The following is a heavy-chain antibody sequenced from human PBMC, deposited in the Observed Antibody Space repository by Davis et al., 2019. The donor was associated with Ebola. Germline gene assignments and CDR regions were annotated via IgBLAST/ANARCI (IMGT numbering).Heavy chain of an antibody. Sequence: PGGSLRLSCAASGFTFSSYSMNWVRQAPGKGLEWVSSITWNSGSIVYADSVKGRFTISRDNPTNSLYLQMNSLRAEDTALYYCAKDWRQWPYYFDYWGQGTLVTVSS. V-gene: IGHV3-9*01. CDR2: ITWNSGSI. CDR3: AKDWRQWPYYFDY. D-gene: IGHD6-19*01. J-gene: IGHJ4*02. CDR1: GFTFSSYS.